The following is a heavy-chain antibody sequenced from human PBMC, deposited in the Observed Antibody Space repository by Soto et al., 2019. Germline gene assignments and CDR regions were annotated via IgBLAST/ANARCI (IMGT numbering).Heavy chain of an antibody. J-gene: IGHJ4*02. V-gene: IGHV4-39*01. CDR2: ISYSDGS. D-gene: IGHD2-8*01. CDR3: ASHRTFWPFDY. Sequence: SETFSLTCTVSGVSISSRGSMIGRSFNWGWMRQPPGKGLEWIASISYSDGSFYNSSLKSRLTISVDTSKNQFSLSLRSVTAADTAVYYCASHRTFWPFDYWGQGTVVTVSS. CDR1: GVSISSRGSMIGRSFN.